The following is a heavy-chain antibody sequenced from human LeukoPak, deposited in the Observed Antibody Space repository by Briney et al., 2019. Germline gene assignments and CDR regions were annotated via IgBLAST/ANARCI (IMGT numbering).Heavy chain of an antibody. V-gene: IGHV3-23*01. Sequence: GGSLRLSCAASGFTFSSYAMSWVRQAPGKGLEWVSGISGSGGSTYYADSVKGRFTISRDRSKNTLYLQINSLRAEDTAVYYCAKAVVAASPFYDGMDVRGQGTTVTVSS. CDR1: GFTFSSYA. CDR2: ISGSGGST. J-gene: IGHJ6*02. CDR3: AKAVVAASPFYDGMDV. D-gene: IGHD2-15*01.